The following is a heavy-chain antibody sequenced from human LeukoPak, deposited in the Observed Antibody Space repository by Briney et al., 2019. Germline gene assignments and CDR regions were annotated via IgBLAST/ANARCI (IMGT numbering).Heavy chain of an antibody. CDR1: GFTFSNYE. J-gene: IGHJ4*02. CDR3: AREGNWNDQDY. V-gene: IGHV3-48*03. D-gene: IGHD1-20*01. Sequence: GGSLRLFCAASGFTFSNYEMNWVPQAPGKGLEWVSYISSSGSTIHYVDSVKGRFTISRDNAKNSLYLQMNSLRAEDTAVYYCAREGNWNDQDYWGQGTLVTVSS. CDR2: ISSSGSTI.